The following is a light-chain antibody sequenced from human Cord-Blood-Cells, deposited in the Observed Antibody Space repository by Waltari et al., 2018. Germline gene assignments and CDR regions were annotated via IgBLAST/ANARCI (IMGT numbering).Light chain of an antibody. CDR2: NAS. CDR1: VLAKKY. V-gene: IGLV3-27*01. J-gene: IGLJ2*01. CDR3: YSAADNNQI. Sequence: SYELTQPSSVSVSPGQTARITCSGDVLAKKYARWFQQKPGQAPLLVIYNASERPSGIPERFSGSSSGTTVTLTISGAQVEDEADYYCYSAADNNQIFGGGTKLTVL.